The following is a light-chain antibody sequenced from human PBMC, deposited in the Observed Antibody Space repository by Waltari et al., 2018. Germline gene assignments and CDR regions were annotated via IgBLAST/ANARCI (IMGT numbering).Light chain of an antibody. CDR3: QQYNTWPPST. CDR2: AAS. V-gene: IGKV3-15*01. CDR1: QSVSSN. J-gene: IGKJ2*02. Sequence: EIVMTQSPAALSESPGERATLSCRASQSVSSNLAWYQHKPGHPPRLLISAASTRATGVPARFSGSGSGTEFSLTISSLQSEDSAIYYCQQYNTWPPSTFGQGTKLEIK.